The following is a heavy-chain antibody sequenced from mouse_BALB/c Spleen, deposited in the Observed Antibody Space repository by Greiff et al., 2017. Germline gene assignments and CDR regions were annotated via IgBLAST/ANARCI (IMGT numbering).Heavy chain of an antibody. CDR3: AKAYGSSYMYYLDY. J-gene: IGHJ2*01. V-gene: IGHV2-5-1*01. D-gene: IGHD1-1*01. Sequence: QVQLKESGPSLVQPSQSLSITCTVSGFSLTSYGVHWVRQSPGKGLEWLGVIWRGGSTDYNAAFMSRLSITKDNSKSQVFFKMNSLQADDTAIYYCAKAYGSSYMYYLDYWGQGTTLTVSS. CDR1: GFSLTSYG. CDR2: IWRGGST.